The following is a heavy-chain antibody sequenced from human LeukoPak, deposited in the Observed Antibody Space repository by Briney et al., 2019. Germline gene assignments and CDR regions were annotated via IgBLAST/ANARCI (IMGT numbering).Heavy chain of an antibody. V-gene: IGHV3-33*01. CDR2: IWYDGTNE. J-gene: IGHJ4*02. D-gene: IGHD2-15*01. CDR1: GFIFSSYG. Sequence: GRSLRLSCAASGFIFSSYGMHWVRQAPGKGLEWVALIWYDGTNEYYTDSVEGRFTISRANSKNTLYLQMNSLRAEDTAVYYCARVPYCSGGRCSSWIDHWGQGTLVTVSS. CDR3: ARVPYCSGGRCSSWIDH.